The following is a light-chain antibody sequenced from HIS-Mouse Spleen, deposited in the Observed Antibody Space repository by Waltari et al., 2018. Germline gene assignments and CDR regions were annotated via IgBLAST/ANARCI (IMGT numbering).Light chain of an antibody. CDR2: GAS. Sequence: EIVLTQSPGTLSLSTGERDTLSCRASQSVSSSYLAWYQQKPGQAPRLLIYGASSRATGIPDRFSGSGSGTDFTLTISRLEPEDFAVYYCQQYGSSHTFGQGTKLEIK. V-gene: IGKV3-20*01. CDR3: QQYGSSHT. J-gene: IGKJ2*01. CDR1: QSVSSSY.